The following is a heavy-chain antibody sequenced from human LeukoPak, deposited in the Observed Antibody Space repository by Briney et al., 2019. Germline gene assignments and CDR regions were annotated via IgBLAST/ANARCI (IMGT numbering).Heavy chain of an antibody. Sequence: SETLSLTCAVYSGSFSGYYWSWIRQPLGKGLEWIGEINHSGSTNYNPSLKSRVTISVDTSKNQFSLKLSSVTAADTAVYYCARGLGKYSSVYYYYYGMDVWGKGTTVTVSS. CDR3: ARGLGKYSSVYYYYYGMDV. J-gene: IGHJ6*04. V-gene: IGHV4-34*01. CDR1: SGSFSGYY. CDR2: INHSGST. D-gene: IGHD6-25*01.